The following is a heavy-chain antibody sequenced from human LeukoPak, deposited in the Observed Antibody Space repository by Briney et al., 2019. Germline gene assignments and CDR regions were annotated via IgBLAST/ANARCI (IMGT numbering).Heavy chain of an antibody. J-gene: IGHJ4*02. Sequence: GESLKISCKGSGYSFTSYWIGWVRQMPGKGLEWMGIIYPGDSDTRYSPSFQGQVTISADKSISTAYLQWSSLKASDTAMYYCARHMFRGKDYSNYEASLFWGQGTLVTVSS. CDR1: GYSFTSYW. CDR2: IYPGDSDT. V-gene: IGHV5-51*01. CDR3: ARHMFRGKDYSNYEASLF. D-gene: IGHD4-11*01.